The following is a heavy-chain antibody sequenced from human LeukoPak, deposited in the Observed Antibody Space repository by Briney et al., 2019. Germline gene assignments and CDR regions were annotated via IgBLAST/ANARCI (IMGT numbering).Heavy chain of an antibody. Sequence: ASVKVSCKASGYTFTSYAMHWVRQAPGQRLEWMGWINAGNGNTKYSQEFQGRVTITRATSASTAYMELRSLRSDDTAVYYCARVRTWELLLGDAFDIWGQGTMVTVSS. D-gene: IGHD1-26*01. V-gene: IGHV1-3*01. CDR3: ARVRTWELLLGDAFDI. CDR2: INAGNGNT. CDR1: GYTFTSYA. J-gene: IGHJ3*02.